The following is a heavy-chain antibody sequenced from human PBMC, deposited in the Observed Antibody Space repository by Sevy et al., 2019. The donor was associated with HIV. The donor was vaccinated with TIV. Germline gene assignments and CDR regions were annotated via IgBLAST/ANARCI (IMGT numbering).Heavy chain of an antibody. CDR1: GFTFSSYA. V-gene: IGHV3-23*01. Sequence: GGSLRLSCAASGFTFSSYAMSWVRQAPGKGLEWVSAISGSCGSTYYADSVKGRFTISRDNSKNTLYLQMNSLRAEDTAVYYCAKDTTVVTRFGYMDVWGKGTTVTVSS. J-gene: IGHJ6*03. CDR2: ISGSCGST. D-gene: IGHD3-10*02. CDR3: AKDTTVVTRFGYMDV.